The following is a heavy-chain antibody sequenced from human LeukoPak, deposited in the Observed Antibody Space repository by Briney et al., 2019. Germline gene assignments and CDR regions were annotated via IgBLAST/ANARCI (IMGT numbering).Heavy chain of an antibody. Sequence: GSLRLSCAASGFTFSSYAMSWVRQAPGKGLEWVSAISGSGGNTYYADSVKGRFTISRDNAKNSLYLQMNSLRAEDTALYYCAKDKNYDSSGNFDYWGQGTLVTVSS. CDR2: ISGSGGNT. CDR1: GFTFSSYA. D-gene: IGHD3-22*01. CDR3: AKDKNYDSSGNFDY. J-gene: IGHJ4*02. V-gene: IGHV3-23*01.